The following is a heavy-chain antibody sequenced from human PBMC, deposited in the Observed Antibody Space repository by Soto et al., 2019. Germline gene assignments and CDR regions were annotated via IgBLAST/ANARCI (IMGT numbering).Heavy chain of an antibody. D-gene: IGHD2-2*01. CDR1: GGSFGSYY. V-gene: IGHV4-59*08. J-gene: IGHJ6*03. CDR3: AGRDCSGTNCYYLDYYYMDV. CDR2: FYYSGST. Sequence: QVHLQESGPGLLSPSETLSLTCTVPGGSFGSYYWPWFRQSPGRGREWMGYFYYSGSTDYNPSLRGRLAISIDTSKNQFSLRLNSMTAADTAVYYCAGRDCSGTNCYYLDYYYMDVWGKGTTVTVSS.